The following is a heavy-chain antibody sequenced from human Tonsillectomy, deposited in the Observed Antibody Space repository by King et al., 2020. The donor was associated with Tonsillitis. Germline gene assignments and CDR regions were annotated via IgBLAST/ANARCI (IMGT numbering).Heavy chain of an antibody. V-gene: IGHV3-7*03. Sequence: VQLVESGGGLVQPGGSLRLSCAASGFTFSSYWMSWVRQAPGKGLEWVANIKQDGSEKYYVDSVKGRFTISRDNAKNSLYLQMNSLRAEDTAVYYCARTKTWIQLFGAVYWGQGTLVTVSS. CDR3: ARTKTWIQLFGAVY. J-gene: IGHJ4*02. CDR2: IKQDGSEK. CDR1: GFTFSSYW. D-gene: IGHD5-18*01.